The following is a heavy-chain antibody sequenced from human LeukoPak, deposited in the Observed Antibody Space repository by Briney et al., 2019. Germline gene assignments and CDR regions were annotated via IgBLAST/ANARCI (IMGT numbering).Heavy chain of an antibody. D-gene: IGHD3-22*01. CDR1: GFTFSSYG. J-gene: IGHJ3*02. CDR2: ISSSSSYI. Sequence: GGSLRLSCAASGFTFSSYGMHWVRQAPGKGLEWVSSISSSSSYIYYADSVKGRFTISRDNAKNSLYLQMNSLRAEDTAVYYCARLQDSSGYDAFDIWGQGTMVTVSS. V-gene: IGHV3-21*01. CDR3: ARLQDSSGYDAFDI.